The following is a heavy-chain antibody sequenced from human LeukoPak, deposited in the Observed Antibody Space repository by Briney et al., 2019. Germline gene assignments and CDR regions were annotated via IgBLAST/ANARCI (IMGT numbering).Heavy chain of an antibody. J-gene: IGHJ4*02. Sequence: SGTLPLTCPVSLGSHRNYSWSWIRPPPAKGLEWIGYIYYSGRTDYNPSLKSRVTISFDTSKNQFSLNLSSVTAADTAVYYCAREGGPYRPLDYSGQGILVTVSS. V-gene: IGHV4-59*12. CDR1: LGSHRNYS. CDR3: AREGGPYRPLDY. D-gene: IGHD1-14*01. CDR2: IYYSGRT.